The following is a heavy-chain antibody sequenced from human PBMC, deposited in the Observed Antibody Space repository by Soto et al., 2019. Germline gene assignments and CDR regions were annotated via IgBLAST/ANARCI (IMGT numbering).Heavy chain of an antibody. CDR2: ISAYNGNT. D-gene: IGHD3-3*01. CDR3: ARAGSTNFRRLFDY. V-gene: IGHV1-18*01. CDR1: GYTFTSYG. Sequence: ASVKVSCKASGYTFTSYGISWVLQAPGQGLEWMGWISAYNGNTNYAQKFQGWVTMTRDTSISTAYMELSRLRSDDTAVYYCARAGSTNFRRLFDYWGQGTLVTVSS. J-gene: IGHJ4*02.